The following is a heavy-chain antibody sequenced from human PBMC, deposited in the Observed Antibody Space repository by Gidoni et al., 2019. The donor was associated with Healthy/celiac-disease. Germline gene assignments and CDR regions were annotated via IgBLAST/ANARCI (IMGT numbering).Heavy chain of an antibody. J-gene: IGHJ4*02. CDR1: VFTFSSYG. Sequence: QVQLVESGGGVVQPGRSLSLSCAASVFTFSSYGMHWVRQAPGKGLEGVAVIWYDGSNKYYADSVKGRFTISRDNSKNTLYLQMNSLRAEDTAVYYCARGGGMATIYYFDYWGQGTLVTVSS. CDR3: ARGGGMATIYYFDY. D-gene: IGHD5-12*01. CDR2: IWYDGSNK. V-gene: IGHV3-33*01.